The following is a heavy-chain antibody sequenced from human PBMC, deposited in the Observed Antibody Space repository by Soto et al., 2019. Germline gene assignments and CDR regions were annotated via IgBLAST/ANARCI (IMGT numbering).Heavy chain of an antibody. Sequence: PSETLSLTCTVSGGSISSYYWSWIRQPPGKGLEWIGYIYYSGSTNYNPSLKSRVTISVDTSKNQFSLKLSSVTAADTAVYYCAGRLRPWYFDLWGRGTLVTVSS. CDR2: IYYSGST. CDR3: AGRLRPWYFDL. D-gene: IGHD4-17*01. J-gene: IGHJ2*01. V-gene: IGHV4-59*01. CDR1: GGSISSYY.